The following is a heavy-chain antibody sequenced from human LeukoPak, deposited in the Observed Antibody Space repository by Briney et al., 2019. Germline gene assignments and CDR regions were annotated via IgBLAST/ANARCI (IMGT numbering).Heavy chain of an antibody. CDR3: ARAAVNLHPNHYYYMDV. Sequence: ASVKVSCKASGYTFTSYDINGVRPATGRGLEWMGWMNPYNGNTGYAQKFEGRVIMTTDTSISTAYFELSSLTSEDTAVYYCARAAVNLHPNHYYYMDVWGKGTTVTVSS. CDR2: MNPYNGNT. J-gene: IGHJ6*03. V-gene: IGHV1-8*01. CDR1: GYTFTSYD.